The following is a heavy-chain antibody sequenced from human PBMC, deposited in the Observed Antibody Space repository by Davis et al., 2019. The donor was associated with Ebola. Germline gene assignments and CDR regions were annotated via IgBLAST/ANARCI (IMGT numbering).Heavy chain of an antibody. CDR3: ASDGY. CDR1: GFTFSDYY. CDR2: INHSGST. V-gene: IGHV4-34*08. Sequence: MPGESLKISCAASGFTFSDYYWSWIRQPPGKGLEWIGEINHSGSTNYNPSLKSRVTISVDTSKNQFSLKLSSVTAADTAVYYCASDGYWGQGTLVTVSS. D-gene: IGHD4-17*01. J-gene: IGHJ4*02.